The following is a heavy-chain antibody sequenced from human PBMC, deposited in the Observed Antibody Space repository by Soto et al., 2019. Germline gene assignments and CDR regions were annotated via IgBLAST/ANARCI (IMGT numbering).Heavy chain of an antibody. CDR1: GFTFSSYA. J-gene: IGHJ6*03. D-gene: IGHD2-15*01. Sequence: GGSLRLSCAASGFTFSSYAMHWVRQAPGKGLEYVSAISSNGGSTYYANSVKGRFTISRNNSKNTLYLQMGSLRAEDMAVYYCARVYCSGGSCSPWWSYYYYMDVWGKGTTVTVSS. CDR3: ARVYCSGGSCSPWWSYYYYMDV. V-gene: IGHV3-64*01. CDR2: ISSNGGST.